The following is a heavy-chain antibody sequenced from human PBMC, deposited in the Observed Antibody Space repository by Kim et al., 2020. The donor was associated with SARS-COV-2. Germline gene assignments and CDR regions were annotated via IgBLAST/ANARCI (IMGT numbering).Heavy chain of an antibody. CDR1: GHIFTSDS. V-gene: IGHV1-3*01. D-gene: IGHD3-16*01. J-gene: IGHJ4*02. CDR2: IDCGDGYA. CDR3: PGGVYFDY. Sequence: ASVKVSCKASGHIFTSDSINWVRQAPGQGLELLGGIDCGDGYAIYSQKFQGRVTFTTDTSTSTAYMELSFLRSDDSAVYYCPGGVYFDYWFEGTLLT.